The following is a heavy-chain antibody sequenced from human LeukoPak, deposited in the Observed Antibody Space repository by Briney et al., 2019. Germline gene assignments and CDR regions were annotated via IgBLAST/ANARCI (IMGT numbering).Heavy chain of an antibody. Sequence: GGSLRLSCAASGFTFSNYGMHWVRQAPGKGLEWVAVIWYDGTNKYYADSVKGRFTISRDNSKNTLYLQMNSLRAEDTAVYYCARDPGIAVAGIYYYYGMDVWGQGTTVAVSS. CDR3: ARDPGIAVAGIYYYYGMDV. D-gene: IGHD6-19*01. J-gene: IGHJ6*02. CDR1: GFTFSNYG. CDR2: IWYDGTNK. V-gene: IGHV3-33*01.